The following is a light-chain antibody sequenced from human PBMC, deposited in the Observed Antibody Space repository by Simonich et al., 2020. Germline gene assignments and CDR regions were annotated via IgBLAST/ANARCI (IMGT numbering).Light chain of an antibody. CDR2: DVR. CDR3: CSYAGSYTLV. Sequence: QSALTQPRSVSGSPGQSVTISCTGTSSDVGGYNYVSWYQQHPGKAPKLTIYDVRKRPSGVPDRFSGSKSGNTASLTISGLQAEDEADYYCCSYAGSYTLVFGGGTKLTVL. CDR1: SSDVGGYNY. J-gene: IGLJ2*01. V-gene: IGLV2-11*01.